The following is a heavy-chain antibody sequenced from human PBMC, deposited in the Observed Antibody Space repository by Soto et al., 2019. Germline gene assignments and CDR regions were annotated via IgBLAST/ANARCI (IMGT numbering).Heavy chain of an antibody. J-gene: IGHJ4*02. CDR2: LSNDGRDQ. Sequence: XVSLRLSCAASGFTFTDYAMHGVRQAPGKRLEWVAVLSNDGRDQHSADSVKGRFAISRDNSKNTLYLQMNGLRAEDTAIYYCAKDRAYGAASYYLDYWGQGTLVTVSS. V-gene: IGHV3-30*18. D-gene: IGHD4-17*01. CDR3: AKDRAYGAASYYLDY. CDR1: GFTFTDYA.